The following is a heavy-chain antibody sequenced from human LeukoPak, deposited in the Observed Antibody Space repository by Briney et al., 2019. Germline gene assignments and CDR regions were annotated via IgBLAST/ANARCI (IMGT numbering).Heavy chain of an antibody. CDR2: ISGDGRNI. Sequence: GGSLRLSCAASGFTLSTYWMHWVRQAPGKGLVWVSRISGDGRNINYADSVRGRFTISRDNAKNTLYLQMNTLRVEDTAVYYCTRDLMDYDVSTGLHHYYMDVWGQGTTVTVSS. D-gene: IGHD3-9*01. CDR3: TRDLMDYDVSTGLHHYYMDV. V-gene: IGHV3-74*01. J-gene: IGHJ6*02. CDR1: GFTLSTYW.